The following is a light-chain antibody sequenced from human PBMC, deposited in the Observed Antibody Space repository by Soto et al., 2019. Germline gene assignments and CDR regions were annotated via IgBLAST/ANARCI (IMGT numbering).Light chain of an antibody. Sequence: AIQMTPSPSSLSASVGDRVTITCRARQGIRNDLGWYQQKPGKAPKLLISAASSLQSGVPSRFSGSGSGTDFTLPISSLQAEDFATYYCLQDYNYPRTFGQGTKVEI. V-gene: IGKV1-6*01. CDR2: AAS. CDR3: LQDYNYPRT. CDR1: QGIRND. J-gene: IGKJ1*01.